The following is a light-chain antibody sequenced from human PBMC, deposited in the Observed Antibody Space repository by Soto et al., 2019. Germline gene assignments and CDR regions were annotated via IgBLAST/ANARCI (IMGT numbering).Light chain of an antibody. CDR2: DVS. Sequence: QSVLTQPRSVSGSPGQSVTISCTGTSSDVGGYNYVSWYQQHPGKAPKLMIYDVSKRPSGVPDRFSGSKSGNTASLNISGLQAEDEADYYCCSYAGSSYVFGTGTKLTVL. J-gene: IGLJ1*01. CDR1: SSDVGGYNY. CDR3: CSYAGSSYV. V-gene: IGLV2-11*01.